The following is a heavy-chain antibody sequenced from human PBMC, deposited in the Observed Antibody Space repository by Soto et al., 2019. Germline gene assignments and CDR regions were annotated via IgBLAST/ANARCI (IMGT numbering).Heavy chain of an antibody. CDR3: ARVTQGTVTSDY. CDR1: GYTLRTHG. CDR2: ISAYNGFT. Sequence: QVELEQSGAEVKEPGASVKVSCKASGYTLRTHGISWVRQDPGQGLEWMGWISAYNGFTRYAQNFQGRVTLTTDTSTNTAFMELRSLRSDDTAVYYCARVTQGTVTSDYWGQGTLVTVSS. D-gene: IGHD4-17*01. J-gene: IGHJ4*02. V-gene: IGHV1-18*01.